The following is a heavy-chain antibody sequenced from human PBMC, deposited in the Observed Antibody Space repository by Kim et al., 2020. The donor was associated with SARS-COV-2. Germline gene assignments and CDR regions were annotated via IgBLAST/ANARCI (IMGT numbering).Heavy chain of an antibody. J-gene: IGHJ4*02. CDR2: IYYSGST. V-gene: IGHV4-31*03. D-gene: IGHD3-22*01. CDR3: AGDSGYYSFFDY. Sequence: SETLSLTCTVSGGSISSDCYYWIWIRQHPGKGLEWVVYIYYSGSTYYNPSLKIRVTISVDTSKNQFSVNLVSVTAADTAVYYCAGDSGYYSFFDYWGQGTLVTVSS. CDR1: GGSISSDCYY.